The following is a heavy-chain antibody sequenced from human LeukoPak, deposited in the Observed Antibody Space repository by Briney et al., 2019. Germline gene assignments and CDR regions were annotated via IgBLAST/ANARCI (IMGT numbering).Heavy chain of an antibody. Sequence: PGGSLRLSCAASGFTFSSYWMSWVRQAPGKGLEWVANIKQDGSEKYYVDSVKGRFTISRDNAKSSLYLQMNSLRAEDTAVYYCARDAARFLEWLWYFDYWGQGTLVTVSS. CDR1: GFTFSSYW. V-gene: IGHV3-7*01. CDR2: IKQDGSEK. D-gene: IGHD3-3*01. J-gene: IGHJ4*02. CDR3: ARDAARFLEWLWYFDY.